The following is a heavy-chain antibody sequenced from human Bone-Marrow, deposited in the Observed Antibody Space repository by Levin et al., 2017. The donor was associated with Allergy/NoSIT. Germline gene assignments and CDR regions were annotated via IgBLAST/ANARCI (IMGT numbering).Heavy chain of an antibody. J-gene: IGHJ3*02. D-gene: IGHD5-24*01. V-gene: IGHV1-69*13. CDR3: ARRDTDGAFDI. CDR1: GRTFSAYS. CDR2: IIPAFGTT. Sequence: SVKVSCWASGRTFSAYSFSWVRQAPGQGLEWMGGIIPAFGTTNYAQTFQDRLTISADESASTVYMDLSSLKSDDTAVYYCARRDTDGAFDIWGQGTMVTVSS.